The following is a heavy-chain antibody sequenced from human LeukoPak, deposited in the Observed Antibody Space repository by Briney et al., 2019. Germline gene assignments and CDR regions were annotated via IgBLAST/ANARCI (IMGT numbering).Heavy chain of an antibody. V-gene: IGHV3-30-3*01. CDR3: ARPYYYDSSGYSFDY. D-gene: IGHD3-22*01. CDR2: ISYDGSNK. J-gene: IGHJ4*02. Sequence: GGSLILSCAASGFTFSSYFMHWVRQAPGKGLEGVAVISYDGSNKYYADAVKGRFTISRDNSKNTLYLQMNSLRAEDTAVYYCARPYYYDSSGYSFDYWGQGTLVTVSS. CDR1: GFTFSSYF.